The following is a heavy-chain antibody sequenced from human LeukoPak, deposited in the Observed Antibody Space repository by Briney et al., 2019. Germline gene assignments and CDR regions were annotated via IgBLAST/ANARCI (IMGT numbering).Heavy chain of an antibody. J-gene: IGHJ3*02. V-gene: IGHV3-66*01. Sequence: GGSLRLSCAASGFTFSSYSMSWVRQAPGKGLEWVSVIYSGGSTYYADSVKGRFTISRDNSKNTLYLQMNSLRAEDTAVYYCARGTTYGDGDAFDIWGQGTMVTVSS. D-gene: IGHD4-17*01. CDR3: ARGTTYGDGDAFDI. CDR1: GFTFSSYS. CDR2: IYSGGST.